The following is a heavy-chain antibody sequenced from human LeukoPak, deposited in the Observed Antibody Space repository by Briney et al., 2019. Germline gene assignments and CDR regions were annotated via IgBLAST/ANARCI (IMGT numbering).Heavy chain of an antibody. D-gene: IGHD2-2*01. CDR1: GYTFTSYD. Sequence: ASVKVSCKASGYTFTSYDINWVRQATGQGLEWMGWMNPNSGNTGYAQKFQGRVTITRNTSISTAYMELSSLRSEDTAVYYCARGSGEKYQLPITMSRSYNWFDPWGQGTLVTVSS. J-gene: IGHJ5*02. CDR3: ARGSGEKYQLPITMSRSYNWFDP. V-gene: IGHV1-8*03. CDR2: MNPNSGNT.